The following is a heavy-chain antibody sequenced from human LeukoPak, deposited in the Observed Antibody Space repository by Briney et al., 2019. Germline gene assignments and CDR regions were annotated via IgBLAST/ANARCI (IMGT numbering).Heavy chain of an antibody. D-gene: IGHD3-3*01. J-gene: IGHJ4*02. CDR1: GYTFTGYY. V-gene: IGHV1-2*02. CDR2: INPNSGGT. CDR3: ASAVEWLLYYFDY. Sequence: GASVTVSCKASGYTFTGYYMHWVRQAPGQGLECMGWINPNSGGTNYAQKFQGRVTMTRDTSISTAYMELSRLRSDDTAVYYCASAVEWLLYYFDYWGQGTLVTVSS.